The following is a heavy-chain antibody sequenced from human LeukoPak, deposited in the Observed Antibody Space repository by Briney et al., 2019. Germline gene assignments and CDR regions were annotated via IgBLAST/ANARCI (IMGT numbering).Heavy chain of an antibody. J-gene: IGHJ5*02. Sequence: VSVKVSCKASGYTFTSYAMHWVRQAPGQRLEWMGWINAGNGNTKYSQKFQGRVTITRDTSASTAYMELSSLRSEDTAVYYCARKSGYSYGYGFWFDPWGQGTLVTVSS. D-gene: IGHD5-18*01. CDR2: INAGNGNT. V-gene: IGHV1-3*01. CDR3: ARKSGYSYGYGFWFDP. CDR1: GYTFTSYA.